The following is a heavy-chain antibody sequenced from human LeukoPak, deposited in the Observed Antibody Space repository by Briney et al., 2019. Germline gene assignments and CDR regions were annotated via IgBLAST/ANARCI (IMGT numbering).Heavy chain of an antibody. CDR1: GGSISSGGHP. CDR2: IYDSGST. Sequence: PSQTLSLTCLVSGGSISSGGHPWSWIRQSPGKGLEWIGYIYDSGSTFYNPSLKSRVTMSIDRSNNQFSLKLSSVTAADTAVYYCARESNINNWFDPWGQGTLVTVSS. V-gene: IGHV4-30-2*06. CDR3: ARESNINNWFDP. D-gene: IGHD2/OR15-2a*01. J-gene: IGHJ5*02.